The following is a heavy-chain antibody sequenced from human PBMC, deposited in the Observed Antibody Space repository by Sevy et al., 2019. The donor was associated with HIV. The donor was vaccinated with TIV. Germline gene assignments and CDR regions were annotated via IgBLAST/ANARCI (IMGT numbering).Heavy chain of an antibody. CDR3: AKGDSGSYYSGFDS. J-gene: IGHJ4*02. Sequence: GGSLRLSCAVSGFTFTSYVMGWVRQAPGKGLEWVSTINNGAGRTYYADSVKGRFTISRDNLRNTLSLQMYSLRAEDTAVYYCAKGDSGSYYSGFDSWGQGTQVTVSS. D-gene: IGHD3-10*01. CDR1: GFTFTSYV. V-gene: IGHV3-23*01. CDR2: INNGAGRT.